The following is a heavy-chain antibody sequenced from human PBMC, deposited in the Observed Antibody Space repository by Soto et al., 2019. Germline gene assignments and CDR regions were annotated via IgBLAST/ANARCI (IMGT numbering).Heavy chain of an antibody. V-gene: IGHV1-3*01. D-gene: IGHD3-10*01. CDR3: ASNWFGCYDY. Sequence: VHLVQSAAEVKNPGASVKVSCKTSGFPLSNFAMHWVRQAPGQRLEWMGWIDAGNGNTYYSERLQGRVTITRDTSATTVNMELKSLRSEDTAVYYCASNWFGCYDYWGQGTLVTVSS. J-gene: IGHJ4*02. CDR1: GFPLSNFA. CDR2: IDAGNGNT.